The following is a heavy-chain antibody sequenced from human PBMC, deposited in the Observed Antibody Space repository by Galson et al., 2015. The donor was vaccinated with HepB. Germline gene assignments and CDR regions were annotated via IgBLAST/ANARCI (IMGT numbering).Heavy chain of an antibody. J-gene: IGHJ4*02. D-gene: IGHD2-21*02. CDR2: ISYDGSNK. Sequence: SLRLSCAASGFTFSSYAMHWVRQAPGKGLEWVALISYDGSNKYYADSVKGRFTTSRDNSKNTLYLQMNSLRAEDTAVYYCVRDRGFLAYCGGDCYSLPDYWGQGILVTVFS. CDR3: VRDRGFLAYCGGDCYSLPDY. V-gene: IGHV3-30-3*01. CDR1: GFTFSSYA.